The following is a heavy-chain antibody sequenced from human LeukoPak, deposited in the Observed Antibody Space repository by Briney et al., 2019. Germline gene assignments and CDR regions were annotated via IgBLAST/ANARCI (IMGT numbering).Heavy chain of an antibody. V-gene: IGHV4-34*01. D-gene: IGHD2-21*02. CDR3: TRMTAGHDY. J-gene: IGHJ4*02. CDR2: INHSGYT. Sequence: SATLSLTCAVSGVSFDDYYWSWVRQTPGKGLEWIGEINHSGYTNDSPSLKSRVTLSIDTSRKQFSLNLRSVTVADTGIYYCTRMTAGHDYWGQGTLVTVSS. CDR1: GVSFDDYY.